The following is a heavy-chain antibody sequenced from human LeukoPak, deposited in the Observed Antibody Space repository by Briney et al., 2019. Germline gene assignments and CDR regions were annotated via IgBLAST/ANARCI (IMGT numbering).Heavy chain of an antibody. D-gene: IGHD2-2*01. V-gene: IGHV1-69*04. Sequence: ASVKVSCKASGGTFSSYAISWVRQAPGQGLEWMGRIIPIFGIANYAQKFQGRVTITADKSTSTAYMELSSLRSEDTAVYYCARGVRPTHCSRTSCYAQNWFDPWGQGTLVTVSS. CDR1: GGTFSSYA. CDR2: IIPIFGIA. CDR3: ARGVRPTHCSRTSCYAQNWFDP. J-gene: IGHJ5*02.